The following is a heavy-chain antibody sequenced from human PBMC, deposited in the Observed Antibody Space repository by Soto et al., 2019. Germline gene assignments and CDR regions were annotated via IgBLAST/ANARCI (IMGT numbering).Heavy chain of an antibody. CDR3: AKALDYDSSGYYYFDY. V-gene: IGHV3-9*01. CDR1: GFTFDDYA. Sequence: EVQLVESGGGLVQSGRSLRLSCAASGFTFDDYAMHWVRQAPGKGLEWVSSISWNSGSIAYADSVKGRFTISRDNAKYSMFLQMSSLRPEDTALYYCAKALDYDSSGYYYFDYWGQGTLVTVSS. D-gene: IGHD3-22*01. J-gene: IGHJ4*02. CDR2: ISWNSGSI.